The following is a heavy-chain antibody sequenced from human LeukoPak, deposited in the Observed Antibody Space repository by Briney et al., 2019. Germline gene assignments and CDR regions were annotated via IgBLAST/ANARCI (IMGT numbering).Heavy chain of an antibody. CDR3: ARDQGGYSYGIPRPWFDP. Sequence: ASVKVSCKASGYTFTSYGISWVRQAPGQGLEWMGWISAYNGNTNYAQKLQGRVTMTTDTSTSTAYMELRSLRSDDTAVYYCARDQGGYSYGIPRPWFDPWGQGTLVTVSS. CDR2: ISAYNGNT. J-gene: IGHJ5*02. CDR1: GYTFTSYG. V-gene: IGHV1-18*01. D-gene: IGHD5-18*01.